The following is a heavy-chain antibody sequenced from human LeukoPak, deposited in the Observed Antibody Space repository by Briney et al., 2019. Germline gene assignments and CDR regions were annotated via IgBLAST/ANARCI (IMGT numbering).Heavy chain of an antibody. J-gene: IGHJ4*02. D-gene: IGHD3-22*01. CDR3: ARGSGYDTSGDYYAFDY. CDR2: IHSSGST. V-gene: IGHV4-61*02. CDR1: GGSISSGSYY. Sequence: PSQTLSLTCTVSGGSISSGSYYWSWIRQPAGKGLEWVGRIHSSGSTNYNPSLKSRVTISVDTSKNQFSLKLSSVTAADTAVYYCARGSGYDTSGDYYAFDYGGQGTLVTVSS.